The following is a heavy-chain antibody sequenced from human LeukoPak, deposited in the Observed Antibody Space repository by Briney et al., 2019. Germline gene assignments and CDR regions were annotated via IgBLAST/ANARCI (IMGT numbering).Heavy chain of an antibody. J-gene: IGHJ3*02. Sequence: SETLSLICSVSGYSISSYYWSWIRQPPGKGLEYIGYIFYTGSTNYNPSLRSRLTMSLDTSKNQFSLELSSVTAADTALYYCAGAGIYAFDIWGQGTLVTVSS. D-gene: IGHD6-13*01. V-gene: IGHV4-59*08. CDR2: IFYTGST. CDR1: GYSISSYY. CDR3: AGAGIYAFDI.